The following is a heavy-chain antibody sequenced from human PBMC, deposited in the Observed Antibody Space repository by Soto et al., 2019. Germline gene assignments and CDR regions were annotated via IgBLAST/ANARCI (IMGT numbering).Heavy chain of an antibody. CDR1: GFSLTNAW. CDR3: TTLTMLLVHLDY. D-gene: IGHD3-22*01. J-gene: IGHJ4*02. V-gene: IGHV3-15*07. Sequence: PGGSLRPSCTAPGFSLTNAWMNLVRQAPGKGLEWFARIKSKADGGTTNYAAPVKGRLTISSDDSKNTLYLQMTSLKTEDTAVYYCTTLTMLLVHLDYWGPGTLVTFSS. CDR2: IKSKADGGTT.